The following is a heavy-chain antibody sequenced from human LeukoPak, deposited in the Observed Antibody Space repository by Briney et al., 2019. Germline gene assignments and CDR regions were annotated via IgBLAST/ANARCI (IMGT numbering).Heavy chain of an antibody. CDR2: MNPNSGNT. CDR3: ARGASLRAVVVGATTSPPMPYDF. J-gene: IGHJ4*02. CDR1: GYTFTSYD. Sequence: ASVTVSCKASGYTFTSYDINWVRQATGQGLEWMGWMNPNSGNTGYAQKFQGRVTMTRNTSISTAYMELSSLGSEDTAVYYCARGASLRAVVVGATTSPPMPYDFWGQGTLVTVSS. D-gene: IGHD2-15*01. V-gene: IGHV1-8*01.